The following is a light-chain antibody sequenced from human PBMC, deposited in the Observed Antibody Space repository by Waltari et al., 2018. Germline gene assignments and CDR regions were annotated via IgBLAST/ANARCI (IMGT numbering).Light chain of an antibody. J-gene: IGLJ1*01. CDR2: EGS. V-gene: IGLV2-23*01. Sequence: SALTQPASVSGSPGQSITIPCTGNSSDVGGYNLGSWYQQHPGSAPKLIIYEGSKRPSGVSSRFSGSRSGNTASLTISGLQADDEGDYYCCSYAAINTYVFGTGTKVSVL. CDR1: SSDVGGYNL. CDR3: CSYAAINTYV.